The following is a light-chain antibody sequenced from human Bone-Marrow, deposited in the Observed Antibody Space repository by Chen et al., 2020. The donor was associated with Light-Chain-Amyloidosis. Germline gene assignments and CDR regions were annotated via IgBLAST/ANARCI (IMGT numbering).Light chain of an antibody. Sequence: QSVLTHPPSPSGTPGQRVTITFSGSSSNIGNNYVYWYQLLPGTAPKLLIYKNNQRPSAVPDRFSGSKSGTSASLAISGLRSEDEADYFCAAWDDSLSGPVFGGGTKLTVL. CDR3: AAWDDSLSGPV. V-gene: IGLV1-47*01. CDR2: KNN. CDR1: SSNIGNNY. J-gene: IGLJ2*01.